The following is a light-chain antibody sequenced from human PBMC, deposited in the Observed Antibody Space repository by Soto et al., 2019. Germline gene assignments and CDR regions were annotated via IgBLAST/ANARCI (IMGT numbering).Light chain of an antibody. CDR3: ISYTGSSTSYV. CDR1: RSDIGSYNY. Sequence: QSVLTQPASVSGSPGQSITISCSGTRSDIGSYNYVAWYQQFPGKTPKILIYGVSNRPPGVSSRFSGSKSGNTASLTISGLQAEDEADYYCISYTGSSTSYVFGSGTKGTVL. CDR2: GVS. V-gene: IGLV2-14*01. J-gene: IGLJ1*01.